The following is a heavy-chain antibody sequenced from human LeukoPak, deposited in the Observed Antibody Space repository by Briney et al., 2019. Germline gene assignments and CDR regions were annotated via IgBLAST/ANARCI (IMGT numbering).Heavy chain of an antibody. V-gene: IGHV3-23*01. CDR3: AKPKEDRYVFDH. D-gene: IGHD2-15*01. CDR1: GFTFSSYA. Sequence: GGSLRLSCAASGFTFSSYAMSWVRQAPGKGLEWVSAISGSGGSTYHADSVKGRFTISRDNSKNTLYLQMNSLRAEDTAVYFCAKPKEDRYVFDHWGQGTLVTVSS. J-gene: IGHJ4*02. CDR2: ISGSGGST.